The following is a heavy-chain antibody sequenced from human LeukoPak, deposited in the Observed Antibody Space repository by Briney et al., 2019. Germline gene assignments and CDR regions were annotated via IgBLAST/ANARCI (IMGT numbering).Heavy chain of an antibody. V-gene: IGHV3-30*18. Sequence: GRSLRLSCAASGFTLSSYGMHWVCQAPGKGLEWVAVISYDGSNKYYADSVKGRYTISRDNSKNTLYLQMNSLRAEDTAVYYCAKQSWGSTYYFDYWGQGTLVTVSS. J-gene: IGHJ4*02. D-gene: IGHD7-27*01. CDR3: AKQSWGSTYYFDY. CDR2: ISYDGSNK. CDR1: GFTLSSYG.